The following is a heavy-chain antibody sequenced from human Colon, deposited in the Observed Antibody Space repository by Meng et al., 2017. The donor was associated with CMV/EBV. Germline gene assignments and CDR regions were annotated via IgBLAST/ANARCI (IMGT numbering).Heavy chain of an antibody. CDR2: LFPILGIT. CDR3: ARDRVLTSYDAFDI. Sequence: SVKVSCKVSAYTLTELSRHWVRQAPGQGLEWMGRLFPILGITTYAEKFEDRVTFSADKSTGTAYMDLSSLTSEDTAVYYCARDRVLTSYDAFDIWGQGTRVTVSS. D-gene: IGHD4/OR15-4a*01. J-gene: IGHJ3*02. V-gene: IGHV1-69*04. CDR1: AYTLTELS.